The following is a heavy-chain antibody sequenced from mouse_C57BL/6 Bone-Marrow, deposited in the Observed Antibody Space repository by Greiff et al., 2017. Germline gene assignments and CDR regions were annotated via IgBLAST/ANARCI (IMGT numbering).Heavy chain of an antibody. Sequence: VQLQQSGAELVRPGASVKLSCTASGFNFKDDYMHWVKQRPEQGLEWIGWIDPENGDTEYASKFQGKATITADTSSNTAYLQLSSLTSEDTAVYYCTISGYYVGADWGQGTLVTVSA. V-gene: IGHV14-4*01. D-gene: IGHD2-1*01. CDR3: TISGYYVGAD. J-gene: IGHJ3*01. CDR1: GFNFKDDY. CDR2: IDPENGDT.